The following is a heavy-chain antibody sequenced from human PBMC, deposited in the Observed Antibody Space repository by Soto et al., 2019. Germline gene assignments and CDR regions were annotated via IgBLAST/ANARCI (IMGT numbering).Heavy chain of an antibody. D-gene: IGHD2-21*01. J-gene: IGHJ3*01. CDR1: GDRLISYW. CDR2: FYPGDSTS. CDR3: ARIIVYFRNNDCSWTFDV. V-gene: IGHV5-51*01. Sequence: GESLKICCKASGDRLISYWVAWVRQLPGKGLEWMGTFYPGDSTSTYSPSFQGQVTISVDTSITTAYLQLNSLKASDTAMYYCARIIVYFRNNDCSWTFDVWGPGTMVT.